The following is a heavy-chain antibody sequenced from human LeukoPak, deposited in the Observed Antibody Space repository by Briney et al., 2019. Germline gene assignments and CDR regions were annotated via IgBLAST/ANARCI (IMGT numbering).Heavy chain of an antibody. V-gene: IGHV1-2*02. CDR3: AREEEISITGTVNRFDP. J-gene: IGHJ5*02. Sequence: ASVKVSCKGSGYTFTGYYMHWVRQAPGQGLEWMGWINPNSGGTNYAQKFQGRATMTRDTSISTAYMELSRLRSDDTAVYYCAREEEISITGTVNRFDPWGQGTLVTVSS. D-gene: IGHD1-7*01. CDR1: GYTFTGYY. CDR2: INPNSGGT.